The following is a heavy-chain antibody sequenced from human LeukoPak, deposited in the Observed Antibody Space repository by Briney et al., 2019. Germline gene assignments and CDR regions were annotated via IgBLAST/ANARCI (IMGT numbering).Heavy chain of an antibody. CDR1: GFTFGDYS. J-gene: IGHJ4*02. V-gene: IGHV3-49*04. Sequence: GGSLRLSCTASGFTFGDYSMSWVRQAPGKGLEWVGFIGSKAYGGTTECAASVKGRFTISRDDSKSIAYLQMNSLKTEDTAIYYCTRYYYDSSGYYYADYWGQGTLVTVSS. CDR3: TRYYYDSSGYYYADY. D-gene: IGHD3-22*01. CDR2: IGSKAYGGTT.